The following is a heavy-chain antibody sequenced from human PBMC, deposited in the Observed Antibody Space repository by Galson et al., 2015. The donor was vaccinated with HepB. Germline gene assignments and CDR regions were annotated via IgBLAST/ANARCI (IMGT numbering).Heavy chain of an antibody. J-gene: IGHJ4*02. D-gene: IGHD4-17*01. CDR1: GFTFSDYY. Sequence: SLRLSCAASGFTFSDYYLSWIRQAPGKGLEWLSYISASTLYTNYADSVQGRSTVSRDNAQNSLHLQMNSPRAEDTVVYYCARVADADYGDHTHFDSWGQGTLVTVAS. CDR2: ISASTLYT. CDR3: ARVADADYGDHTHFDS. V-gene: IGHV3-11*06.